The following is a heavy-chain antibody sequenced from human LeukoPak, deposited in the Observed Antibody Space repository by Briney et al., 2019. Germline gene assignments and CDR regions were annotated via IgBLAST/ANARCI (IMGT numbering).Heavy chain of an antibody. Sequence: GGSLRLSCAASGFTFSSYAMSWVRQAPGKGLEWVSAISGSGGSTYYADSVKGRFTISRDNSKNTLYLQMNSLRAEDTAVYYCAERMGYSSGWYYFDYWGQGTLVTVSS. CDR1: GFTFSSYA. CDR2: ISGSGGST. CDR3: AERMGYSSGWYYFDY. J-gene: IGHJ4*02. D-gene: IGHD6-19*01. V-gene: IGHV3-23*01.